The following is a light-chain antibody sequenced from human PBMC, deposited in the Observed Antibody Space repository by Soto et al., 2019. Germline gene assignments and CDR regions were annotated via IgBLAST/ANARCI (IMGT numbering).Light chain of an antibody. CDR1: QTISSW. V-gene: IGKV1-5*01. CDR3: QQYYSFPLT. J-gene: IGKJ4*01. CDR2: AAS. Sequence: DIKMTQSPSTLSGSVGDRVTITSRASQTISSWLAWYQQKPGKAPKLLIYAASSLQSGVPSRFSGSGYGTDFTLTISCLQSEDFATYYCQQYYSFPLTFGGGTKVDIK.